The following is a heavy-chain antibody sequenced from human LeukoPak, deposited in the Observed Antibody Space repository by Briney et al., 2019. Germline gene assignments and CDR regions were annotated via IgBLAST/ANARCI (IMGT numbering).Heavy chain of an antibody. CDR3: AKHGHPGWFDP. Sequence: PGRSLRLSCAASGLTFSSYGMHWVRQAPGKGLEWVAVISYDGSNKYYADSVKGRFTISRDNSKNTLYLQMNSLRAEDTAVYYCAKHGHPGWFDPWGQGTLVTVSS. V-gene: IGHV3-30*18. D-gene: IGHD7-27*01. CDR1: GLTFSSYG. CDR2: ISYDGSNK. J-gene: IGHJ5*02.